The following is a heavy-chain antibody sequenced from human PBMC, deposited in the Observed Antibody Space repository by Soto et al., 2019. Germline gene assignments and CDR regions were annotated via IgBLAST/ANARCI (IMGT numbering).Heavy chain of an antibody. Sequence: PGGSLRLSCAASGFTFSSYWMSWVRQAPGKGLEWVANIKQDGSGKYYVDSVKGRFTISRDNAKNSLYLQMNSLRAEDTAVYYCARDIVVPAALNYYYYYGMDVWGQGTTVTVSS. J-gene: IGHJ6*02. CDR3: ARDIVVPAALNYYYYYGMDV. CDR1: GFTFSSYW. CDR2: IKQDGSGK. D-gene: IGHD2-2*01. V-gene: IGHV3-7*01.